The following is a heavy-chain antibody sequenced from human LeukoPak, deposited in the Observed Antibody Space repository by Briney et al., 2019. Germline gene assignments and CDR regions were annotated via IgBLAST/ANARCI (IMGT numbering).Heavy chain of an antibody. CDR2: INAGNGNT. CDR1: GYTFTSYA. Sequence: ASVKVSCKASGYTFTSYAMHWVRQAPGQRLEWMGWINAGNGNTKYSQEFQGRVTITRDTSAGTAYMELSSLRSEDMAVYYCARGEAEYYYGSGSYFDYWGQGTLVTVSS. V-gene: IGHV1-3*03. D-gene: IGHD3-10*01. CDR3: ARGEAEYYYGSGSYFDY. J-gene: IGHJ4*02.